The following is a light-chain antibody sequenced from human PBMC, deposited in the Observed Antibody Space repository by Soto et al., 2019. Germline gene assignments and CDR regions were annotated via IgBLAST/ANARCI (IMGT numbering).Light chain of an antibody. V-gene: IGKV3-11*01. J-gene: IGKJ2*01. CDR3: QQRSNWPQT. CDR1: QSVTNN. CDR2: DAS. Sequence: EIVLTQSPGTLSLSPGERATLSCRASQSVTNNYLAWYQRKPGQAPRLLIYDASNRATGIPARFSGSGSGTDFTLTISSLEPEDFALYYCQQRSNWPQTFGQGTKLEIK.